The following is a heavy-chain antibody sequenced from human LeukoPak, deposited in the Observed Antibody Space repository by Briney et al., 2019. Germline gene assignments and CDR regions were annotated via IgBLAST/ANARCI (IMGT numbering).Heavy chain of an antibody. J-gene: IGHJ6*02. V-gene: IGHV3-72*01. CDR3: ARFRGFYYGLDL. Sequence: GGSLRLSCAASGSAFSDHYMDGVRQAPGKGLEWVGHIKNKANSYITEYAASVKGRVTISRDDSKNSLFLQMNSLKTDDTAVYYCARFRGFYYGLDLWGQGTTVIVSS. D-gene: IGHD3-10*01. CDR1: GSAFSDHY. CDR2: IKNKANSYIT.